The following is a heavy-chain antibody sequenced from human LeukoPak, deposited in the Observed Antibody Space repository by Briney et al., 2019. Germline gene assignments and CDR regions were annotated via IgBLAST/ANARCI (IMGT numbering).Heavy chain of an antibody. V-gene: IGHV3-21*01. CDR3: ARFRYYYDSSGYRY. Sequence: GGSLRLSCAASGFTFSSYAMHWVRQAPGKGLEWVSSISSSSSYIYYADSVKGRFTISRDNAKNSLYLQMNSLRAEDTAVYYCARFRYYYDSSGYRYWGQGTLVTVSS. CDR1: GFTFSSYA. J-gene: IGHJ4*02. CDR2: ISSSSSYI. D-gene: IGHD3-22*01.